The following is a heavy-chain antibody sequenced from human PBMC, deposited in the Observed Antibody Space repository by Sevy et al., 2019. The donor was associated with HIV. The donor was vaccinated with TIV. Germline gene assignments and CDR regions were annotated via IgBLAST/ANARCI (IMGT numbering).Heavy chain of an antibody. D-gene: IGHD2-21*01. CDR3: ARELWPGDY. Sequence: GGSLRLSCAASGFTFSDYFMGWVRKAPGKGLEWIANINQDGSQKNYVDSVKGRFTITREKAKNLFSLQMNSLRVDDTAVYYCARELWPGDYWGQGTLVTVSS. CDR1: GFTFSDYF. CDR2: INQDGSQK. J-gene: IGHJ4*02. V-gene: IGHV3-7*01.